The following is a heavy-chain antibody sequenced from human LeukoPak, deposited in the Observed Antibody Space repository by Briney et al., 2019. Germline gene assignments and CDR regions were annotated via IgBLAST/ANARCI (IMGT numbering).Heavy chain of an antibody. D-gene: IGHD3-3*01. CDR3: VRALGYYDFWSGYYTRYYFDY. CDR1: GYTFTGYY. V-gene: IGHV1-2*02. CDR2: INPNSGGT. J-gene: IGHJ4*02. Sequence: GASVKVSCKASGYTFTGYYMHWVRQAPGQGLEWMGWINPNSGGTNYAQKFQGRVTMTRDTSISTAYMELSRLRSDDTAVYYCVRALGYYDFWSGYYTRYYFDYWGQGTLVTVSS.